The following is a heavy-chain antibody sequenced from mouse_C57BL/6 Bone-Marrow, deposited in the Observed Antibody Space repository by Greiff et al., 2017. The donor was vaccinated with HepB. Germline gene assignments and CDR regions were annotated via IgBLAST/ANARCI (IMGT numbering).Heavy chain of an antibody. CDR2: IDPETGGT. J-gene: IGHJ1*03. D-gene: IGHD1-1*02. V-gene: IGHV1-15*01. CDR1: GYTFTDYE. Sequence: LVESGAELVRPGASVTLSCKASGYTFTDYEMHWGKQTPVHGLEWIGAIDPETGGTAYNQKFKGKAILTADKYSSTAYMELRSLTSEDSAVYYCTREYGSNWYFDVWGTGTTVTVSS. CDR3: TREYGSNWYFDV.